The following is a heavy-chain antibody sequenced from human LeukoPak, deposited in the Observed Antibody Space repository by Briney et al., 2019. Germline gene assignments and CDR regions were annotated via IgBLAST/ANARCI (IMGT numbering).Heavy chain of an antibody. CDR1: GGTFSSYA. CDR2: IIPILGIA. J-gene: IGHJ4*02. D-gene: IGHD3-22*01. CDR3: ASDNGGYYDSSGPEGFDY. Sequence: GSSVKVSCKASGGTFSSYAISWVRQAPGQGLEWMGRIIPILGIANYAQKFQGRVTITADKSTSTAYMELSSLRSEDTAVYYCASDNGGYYDSSGPEGFDYWGQGTLVTVSS. V-gene: IGHV1-69*04.